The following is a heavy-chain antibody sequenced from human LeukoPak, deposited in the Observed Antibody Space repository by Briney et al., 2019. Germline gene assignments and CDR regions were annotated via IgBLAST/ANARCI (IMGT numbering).Heavy chain of an antibody. D-gene: IGHD5-18*01. CDR1: GFTFSSYA. CDR3: AKDIGSALSYGLDY. V-gene: IGHV3-64*01. Sequence: GGSLRLSCAASGFTFSSYAVFWVRQAPGKGLDFVSGISHNGASTYYANSVKGRFTISRDNAKNSLYLQMNSLRAEDTALYYCAKDIGSALSYGLDYWGQGTLVTVSS. J-gene: IGHJ4*02. CDR2: ISHNGAST.